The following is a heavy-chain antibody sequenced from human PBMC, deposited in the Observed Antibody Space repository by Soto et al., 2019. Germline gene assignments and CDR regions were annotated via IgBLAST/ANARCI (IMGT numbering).Heavy chain of an antibody. CDR1: GGSISSGGYS. J-gene: IGHJ5*02. CDR2: IYHSGST. Sequence: TLSLTCAVSGGSISSGGYSWSWIRQPPGKGLEWIGYIYHSGSTYYNPSLKSRVTISVDRSKNQFSLKLSSVTAADTAVYYCARGEWFDPWGQGTLVTFSS. CDR3: ARGEWFDP. D-gene: IGHD3-16*01. V-gene: IGHV4-30-2*01.